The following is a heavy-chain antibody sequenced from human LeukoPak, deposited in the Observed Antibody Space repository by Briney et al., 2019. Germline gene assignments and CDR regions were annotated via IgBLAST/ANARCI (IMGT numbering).Heavy chain of an antibody. V-gene: IGHV3-33*01. CDR3: ARDYYYDSSGYWDYYFDY. CDR1: GFTFSRSV. Sequence: GGSLRLSGAASGFTFSRSVMHWVRQAPGKGLEWVAVIWYDGNNKYYADSVKGRFTISRDNSKNTLYLEMNSLRAEDTAVYYCARDYYYDSSGYWDYYFDYWGQGTLVSVSS. J-gene: IGHJ4*02. D-gene: IGHD3-22*01. CDR2: IWYDGNNK.